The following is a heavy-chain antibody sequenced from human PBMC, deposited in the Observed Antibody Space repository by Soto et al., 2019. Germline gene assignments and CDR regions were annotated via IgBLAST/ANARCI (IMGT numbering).Heavy chain of an antibody. Sequence: GESLKISCKGSGYSFTNYWIGWVRQMPRKGLEWMGIIYPGDSDTRYNSSFQGQVTISADKSISTAYLQWSSLKASDTAMYYCARHFFYDSRGKRKYYFDYWGQGTLVTVSS. CDR3: ARHFFYDSRGKRKYYFDY. CDR2: IYPGDSDT. CDR1: GYSFTNYW. V-gene: IGHV5-51*01. D-gene: IGHD3-22*01. J-gene: IGHJ4*02.